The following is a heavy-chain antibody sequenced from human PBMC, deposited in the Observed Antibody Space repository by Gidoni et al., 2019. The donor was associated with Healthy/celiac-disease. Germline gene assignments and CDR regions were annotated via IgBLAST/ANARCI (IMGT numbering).Heavy chain of an antibody. CDR1: GFTFSSYA. Sequence: EVQLLESGGGLVQPGGSLRLSCAASGFTFSSYAMSWVRQAPGKGLEWVSAISVSGGSTYYADSVKGRFTISRANSNNTLYPHMNSLRAEDTAVYYCAKAPPPYYYDSSGYSGWYFDLWGRGTLVTVSS. D-gene: IGHD3-22*01. V-gene: IGHV3-23*01. CDR2: ISVSGGST. CDR3: AKAPPPYYYDSSGYSGWYFDL. J-gene: IGHJ2*01.